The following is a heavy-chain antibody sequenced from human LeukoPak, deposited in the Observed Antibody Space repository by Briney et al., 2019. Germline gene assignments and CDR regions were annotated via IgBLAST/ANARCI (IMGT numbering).Heavy chain of an antibody. CDR2: INRSGST. J-gene: IGHJ4*02. Sequence: SETLSLTCDGCGASFSGYYWGWIRQPPGKGLKWIGEINRSGSTTYNPSLKSRVTISADTYKNQCSLKLSSVTAADTAVYFCARGGGEAHDYWGQGTLVTVSS. V-gene: IGHV4-34*01. D-gene: IGHD7-27*01. CDR3: ARGGGEAHDY. CDR1: GASFSGYY.